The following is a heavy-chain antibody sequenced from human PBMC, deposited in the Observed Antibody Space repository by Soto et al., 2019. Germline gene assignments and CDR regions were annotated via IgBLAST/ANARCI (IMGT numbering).Heavy chain of an antibody. Sequence: PWGSLRLSCAASGFTFSSYAIIWFRHSPFKGLEWVSAITGSGGSTYYADSVKGRFTISRDNSKNTLYLQMDSLRVEDTAVYYCARPLRFLEWLLAGLDYWGQGTLVTVSS. CDR2: ITGSGGST. D-gene: IGHD3-3*01. CDR3: ARPLRFLEWLLAGLDY. V-gene: IGHV3-23*01. J-gene: IGHJ4*02. CDR1: GFTFSSYA.